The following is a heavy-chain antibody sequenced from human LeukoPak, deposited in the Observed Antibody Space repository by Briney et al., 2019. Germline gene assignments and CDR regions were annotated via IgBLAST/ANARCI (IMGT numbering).Heavy chain of an antibody. V-gene: IGHV4-39*07. CDR3: ARGREMTRIGGHYSFDL. Sequence: PSETLSLTCTVSGGSISSSSYYWGWIRQPPGKGLEWIGRIYSSGTAYYNPSLESRVSISLGTSNNHFSLKLTSVTAADTAVYYCARGREMTRIGGHYSFDLWGRGILVTVSS. CDR2: IYSSGTA. CDR1: GGSISSSSYY. J-gene: IGHJ4*02. D-gene: IGHD2-15*01.